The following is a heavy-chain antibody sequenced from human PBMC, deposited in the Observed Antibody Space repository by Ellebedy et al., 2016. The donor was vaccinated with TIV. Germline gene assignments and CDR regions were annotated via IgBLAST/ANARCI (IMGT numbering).Heavy chain of an antibody. D-gene: IGHD2-15*01. CDR3: ARVVVAAITEVPDAFDI. J-gene: IGHJ3*02. Sequence: AASVKVSCKASGYTFTSYGISWVRQTPGQGLEWMGWISAYNGNTNYAQKLQGRVTMTTDTSTSTAYMELRSLRSDDTAVYYCARVVVAAITEVPDAFDIWGQGTMVTVSS. V-gene: IGHV1-18*01. CDR2: ISAYNGNT. CDR1: GYTFTSYG.